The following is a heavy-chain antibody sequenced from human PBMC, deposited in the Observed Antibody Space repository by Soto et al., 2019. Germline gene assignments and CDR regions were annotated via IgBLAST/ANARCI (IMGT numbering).Heavy chain of an antibody. V-gene: IGHV1-3*01. D-gene: IGHD2-21*02. CDR2: INPGNGDT. Sequence: ASVKVSGKASGYTFTRYAMHWVRQAPGQRPEWMGWINPGNGDTKYSEKLQGRVTFTRDTSATTIYMELSSLRSEDTALYYCARSSSISGDDDSYYFDYWGQGTPVTVSS. CDR3: ARSSSISGDDDSYYFDY. CDR1: GYTFTRYA. J-gene: IGHJ4*02.